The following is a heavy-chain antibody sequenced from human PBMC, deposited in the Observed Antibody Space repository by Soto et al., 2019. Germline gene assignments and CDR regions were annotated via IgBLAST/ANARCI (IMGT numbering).Heavy chain of an antibody. V-gene: IGHV4-59*01. J-gene: IGHJ3*02. CDR2: IYASGST. CDR3: ARERATRYMTTVISEAFDI. D-gene: IGHD4-17*01. CDR1: GGSISVYY. Sequence: PSETLSLTCTISGGSISVYYWSWIRQSPGQALEWIGYIYASGSTNYNPSLKSRVTISVDTSKNQFSLKLSSVTAADTAVYYCARERATRYMTTVISEAFDIWGQGTMVTVSS.